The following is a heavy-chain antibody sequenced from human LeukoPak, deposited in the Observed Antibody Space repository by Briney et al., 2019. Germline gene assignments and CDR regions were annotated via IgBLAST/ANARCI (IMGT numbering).Heavy chain of an antibody. J-gene: IGHJ3*01. V-gene: IGHV3-21*01. D-gene: IGHD3-10*01. CDR3: AFYGSGSYYNVFDAFDV. Sequence: PGGSLRLSCAASGFTFSSYSMNWVRQAPGKGLEWVSSISSSSSYIYYADSVKGRFTISRDNAKNSLYLQMNSLRAEDTAVYYCAFYGSGSYYNVFDAFDVWGQGTMVTVSS. CDR2: ISSSSSYI. CDR1: GFTFSSYS.